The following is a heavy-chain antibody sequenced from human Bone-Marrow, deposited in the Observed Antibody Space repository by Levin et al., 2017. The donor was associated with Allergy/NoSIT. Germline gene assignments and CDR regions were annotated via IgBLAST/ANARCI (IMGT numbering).Heavy chain of an antibody. CDR1: GGSFSGYY. J-gene: IGHJ5*02. Sequence: SETLSLTCAVYGGSFSGYYWSWIRQPPGKGLEWIGEINHSGSTNYNPSLKSRVTISVDTSKNQFSLKLSSVTAADTAVYYCARGVVVVVAATHNWFDPWGQGTLVTVSS. CDR3: ARGVVVVVAATHNWFDP. V-gene: IGHV4-34*01. CDR2: INHSGST. D-gene: IGHD2-15*01.